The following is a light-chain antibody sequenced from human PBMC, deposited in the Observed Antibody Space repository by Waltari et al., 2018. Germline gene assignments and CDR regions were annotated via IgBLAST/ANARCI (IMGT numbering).Light chain of an antibody. Sequence: EIVLTQPPATLSVSPGETATLTCRASHSSSNHLASYHQKPGQAPRLLIYGASTWATGSPARFGSSGSGTEFTLTISSLQSEDFAVYYCQKYDRWPLTFGGGTKVEIK. J-gene: IGKJ4*01. CDR1: HSSSNH. V-gene: IGKV3-15*01. CDR2: GAS. CDR3: QKYDRWPLT.